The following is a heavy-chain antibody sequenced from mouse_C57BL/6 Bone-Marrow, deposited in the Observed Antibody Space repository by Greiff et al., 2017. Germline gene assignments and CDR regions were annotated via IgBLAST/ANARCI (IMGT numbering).Heavy chain of an antibody. J-gene: IGHJ2*01. CDR3: TTLRN. CDR2: IDPENGDT. V-gene: IGHV14-4*01. Sequence: EVQRVESGAELVRPGASVKLSCTASGFNIKDYYMHWVKQWPEQGLEWIGWIDPENGDTKCASKFQGKATITADTSSNTAYLHLSSLTSEDTAVYYCTTLRNWGQGTTLTVSS. CDR1: GFNIKDYY.